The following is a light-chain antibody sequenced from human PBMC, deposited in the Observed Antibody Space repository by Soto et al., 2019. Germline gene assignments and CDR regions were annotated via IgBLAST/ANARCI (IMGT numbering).Light chain of an antibody. V-gene: IGKV1-39*01. Sequence: DIQMTQSPSSLSASVGDRVTITCRASQSISSYLNWYQQKPGKAPKLLIYAASSLQSGVPSRCSGRGSGRDFTLTISSLQPEDFATYYFQQSYSTPPWTFGQGTKVEIK. J-gene: IGKJ1*01. CDR3: QQSYSTPPWT. CDR2: AAS. CDR1: QSISSY.